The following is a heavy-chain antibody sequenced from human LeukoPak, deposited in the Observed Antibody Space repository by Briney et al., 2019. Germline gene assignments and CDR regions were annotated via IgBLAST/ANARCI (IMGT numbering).Heavy chain of an antibody. Sequence: LAGGSLRLSCAASGFTFDDYAMHWVRQAPGKGLEWASGISWNSGSIGYADSVKGRFTISRDNAKNSLYLQMNSLRAEDTALYYCAKDYMTTVTTGAFDIWGQGTMVTVSS. D-gene: IGHD4-17*01. CDR3: AKDYMTTVTTGAFDI. J-gene: IGHJ3*02. CDR1: GFTFDDYA. V-gene: IGHV3-9*01. CDR2: ISWNSGSI.